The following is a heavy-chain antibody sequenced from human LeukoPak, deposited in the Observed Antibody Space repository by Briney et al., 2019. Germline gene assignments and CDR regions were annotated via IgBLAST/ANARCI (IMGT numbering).Heavy chain of an antibody. V-gene: IGHV3-7*01. CDR2: IRWDDER. Sequence: GGSLRLSCSASGFTFSSFLMGWVRQAPGKGLEWVASIRWDDERHHVDSVTGRFSVSRDNAKNSLYLQMNSLRAKDTAVYFCSRITTNGYFEYWGQGALVTVSS. D-gene: IGHD1-1*01. CDR1: GFTFSSFL. CDR3: SRITTNGYFEY. J-gene: IGHJ4*02.